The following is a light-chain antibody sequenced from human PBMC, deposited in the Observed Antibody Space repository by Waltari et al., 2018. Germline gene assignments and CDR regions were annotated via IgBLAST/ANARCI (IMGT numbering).Light chain of an antibody. CDR1: QSVSSN. CDR2: GAS. J-gene: IGKJ1*01. CDR3: QQYNSWPKGT. V-gene: IGKV3-15*01. Sequence: EIVMTQSPATLSVSPGERATLSCRASQSVSSNLAWYQQKPGQAPRLLIYGASTRATGIPAWFSGSGSGTEFTLTISSLQSEDFAVYYCQQYNSWPKGTFGQGTKVEIK.